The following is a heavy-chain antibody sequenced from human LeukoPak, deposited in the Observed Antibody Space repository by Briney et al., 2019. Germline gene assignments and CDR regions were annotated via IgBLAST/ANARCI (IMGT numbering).Heavy chain of an antibody. J-gene: IGHJ4*02. Sequence: GGSLRLSCAASGFTFSNYWMHWVRQAPGKGLEWVSVIYSGGSTYYADSVKGRFTISRHNSKNTLYLQMNSLRAEDTAVYYCARETGNSGWYYFDYWGQGTLVTVSS. D-gene: IGHD3-22*01. V-gene: IGHV3-53*04. CDR2: IYSGGST. CDR3: ARETGNSGWYYFDY. CDR1: GFTFSNYW.